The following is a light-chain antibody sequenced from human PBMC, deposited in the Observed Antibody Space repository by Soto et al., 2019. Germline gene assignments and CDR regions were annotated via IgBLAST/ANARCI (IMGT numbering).Light chain of an antibody. CDR3: FSAADTNRVI. Sequence: SYELTQPSSVSVSPGQTARITCSGDGLAKKYARWFQQKAGQAPILLLYKDRERPPGIPERFSGSSSGTSVTLTISGAQVEDEADYYCFSAADTNRVIFGGGTKVTVL. CDR1: GLAKKY. V-gene: IGLV3-27*01. CDR2: KDR. J-gene: IGLJ2*01.